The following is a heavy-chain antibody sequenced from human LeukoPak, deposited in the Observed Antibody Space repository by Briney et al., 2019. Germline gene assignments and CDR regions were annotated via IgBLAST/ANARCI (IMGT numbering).Heavy chain of an antibody. CDR2: INWNGGST. CDR3: ARDRIVGATTDFNI. J-gene: IGHJ3*02. V-gene: IGHV3-20*04. CDR1: GFTFDDYG. Sequence: GGSLRLSCAASGFTFDDYGMSWVRQAPGKGLEWVSGINWNGGSTGYADSVKGRFTISRDNAKNSLYLQMNSLRAEDTAVYYCARDRIVGATTDFNIWGQGTMVTVSS. D-gene: IGHD1-26*01.